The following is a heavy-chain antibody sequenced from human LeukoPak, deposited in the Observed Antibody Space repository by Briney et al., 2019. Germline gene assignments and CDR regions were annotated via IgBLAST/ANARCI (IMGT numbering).Heavy chain of an antibody. V-gene: IGHV4-34*01. D-gene: IGHD6-6*01. CDR1: GGSFSGYY. CDR3: AREYRRYYFDY. J-gene: IGHJ4*02. CDR2: INHSGST. Sequence: SETLSLTCAVYGGSFSGYYWSWIRQPPGKGLEWIGEINHSGSTYYNPSLKSRVTISVDRSKNQFSLKLSSVTAADTAEYYCAREYRRYYFDYWGQGTLVTVSS.